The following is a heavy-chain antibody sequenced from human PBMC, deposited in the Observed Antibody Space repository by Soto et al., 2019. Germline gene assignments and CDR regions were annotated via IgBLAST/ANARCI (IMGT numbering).Heavy chain of an antibody. CDR2: IYYGGST. CDR1: GDSISSYY. J-gene: IGHJ4*02. D-gene: IGHD6-13*01. Sequence: SETLSLTCTVSGDSISSYYWSWIRQPPGKELEWIGYIYYGGSTIYNPSLKSRVTISADTSKNQFSLKLTSVTAADTAVYYCAREAIAAQAFDSWGQGTLVTVSS. V-gene: IGHV4-59*13. CDR3: AREAIAAQAFDS.